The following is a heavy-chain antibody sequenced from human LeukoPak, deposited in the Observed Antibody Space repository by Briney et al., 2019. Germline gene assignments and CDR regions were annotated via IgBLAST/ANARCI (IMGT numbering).Heavy chain of an antibody. D-gene: IGHD3-10*01. CDR2: INHSGST. CDR1: GGSFSGYY. V-gene: IGHV4-34*01. J-gene: IGHJ4*02. Sequence: PSETLSLTCAVYGGSFSGYYWSWIRQPPGKGLEWIGEINHSGSTSYNPSLKSRVTISVDTSKNQFSLKLSSVTAADTAVYYCARHGWFGEFYWGQGTLVTVSS. CDR3: ARHGWFGEFY.